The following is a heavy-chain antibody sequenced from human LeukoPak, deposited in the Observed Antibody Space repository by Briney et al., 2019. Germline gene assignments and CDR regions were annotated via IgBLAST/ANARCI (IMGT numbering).Heavy chain of an antibody. J-gene: IGHJ5*02. CDR3: ARVPSRVAIKGAWFDP. CDR2: INHSGST. Sequence: PSETLSLTCAVYGGSFSGYYWSWIRQPPGKGLEWIGEINHSGSTNYNPSLKSRVTISVDTSKNQFSLKLSSVTAADTAVYYCARVPSRVAIKGAWFDPWGQGTLVTVSS. D-gene: IGHD3-22*01. CDR1: GGSFSGYY. V-gene: IGHV4-34*01.